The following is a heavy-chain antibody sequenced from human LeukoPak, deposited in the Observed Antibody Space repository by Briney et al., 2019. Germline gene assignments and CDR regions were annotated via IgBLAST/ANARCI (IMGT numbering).Heavy chain of an antibody. CDR2: ISSSSSTI. D-gene: IGHD4-17*01. CDR1: GFTFSSYS. J-gene: IGHJ5*02. Sequence: PGGSLRLSCAASGFTFSSYSMNWVRQAPGKGLEWVSYISSSSSTIYYADSVKGRFTISRDNAKNSLYLQMNSLRAEDTAVYYCARAGDYGAYNWFDPWGQGTLVTVSS. V-gene: IGHV3-48*04. CDR3: ARAGDYGAYNWFDP.